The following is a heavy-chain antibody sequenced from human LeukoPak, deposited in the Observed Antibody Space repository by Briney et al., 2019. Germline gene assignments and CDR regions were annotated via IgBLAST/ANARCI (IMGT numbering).Heavy chain of an antibody. CDR1: GLTFSVYY. Sequence: GGSLRLSCTPSGLTFSVYYTSWMRQAPGEAREWGSYIISRGRNIYHTDSVKARFTLSRDNAKNSLYLKMNSLRAEDTAVDYCARGSLWFGEFQGMDVWGQGTTVTVS. V-gene: IGHV3-11*01. D-gene: IGHD3-10*01. J-gene: IGHJ6*02. CDR3: ARGSLWFGEFQGMDV. CDR2: IISRGRNI.